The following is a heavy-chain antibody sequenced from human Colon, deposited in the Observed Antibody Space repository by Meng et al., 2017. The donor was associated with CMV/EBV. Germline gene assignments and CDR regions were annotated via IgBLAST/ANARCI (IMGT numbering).Heavy chain of an antibody. D-gene: IGHD2-15*01. Sequence: GESLKISCAASGFTFSNYGMSWVRQAPGKGLEWVANIKQDGSEKYYVDSVKGRFTISRDNAKNSLYLQMNSLRAEDTAIYYCARDGVVVLGATRDWGQGTLVTVSS. CDR1: GFTFSNYG. V-gene: IGHV3-7*03. CDR3: ARDGVVVLGATRD. J-gene: IGHJ4*02. CDR2: IKQDGSEK.